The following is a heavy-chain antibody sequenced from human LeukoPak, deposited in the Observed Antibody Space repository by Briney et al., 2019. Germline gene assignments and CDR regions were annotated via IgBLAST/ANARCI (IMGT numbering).Heavy chain of an antibody. D-gene: IGHD5-12*01. CDR2: INSDGSST. V-gene: IGHV3-74*01. Sequence: GGSLRLSCAASGFTFSSYWMHWVRQAPGKGLVWVSRINSDGSSTSYADSVKGRFTISRDNAKNTLYLQMNSLRAKDTAVYYCARYSGYDPRGHYFDYWGQGTLVTVSS. CDR1: GFTFSSYW. J-gene: IGHJ4*02. CDR3: ARYSGYDPRGHYFDY.